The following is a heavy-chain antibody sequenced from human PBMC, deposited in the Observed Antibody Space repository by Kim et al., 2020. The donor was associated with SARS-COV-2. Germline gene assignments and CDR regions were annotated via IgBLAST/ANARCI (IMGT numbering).Heavy chain of an antibody. J-gene: IGHJ4*02. CDR3: ARGRDLGWELLIDY. D-gene: IGHD1-26*01. CDR1: GYTFTSYA. CDR2: INAGNGNT. V-gene: IGHV1-3*01. Sequence: ASVKVSCKASGYTFTSYAMHWVRQAPGQRLEWMGWINAGNGNTKYSQKFQGRVTITRDTSASTAYMELSSLRSEDTAVYYCARGRDLGWELLIDYWGQGTLVTVSS.